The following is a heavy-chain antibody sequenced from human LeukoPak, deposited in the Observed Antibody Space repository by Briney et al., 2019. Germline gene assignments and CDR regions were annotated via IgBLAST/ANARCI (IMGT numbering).Heavy chain of an antibody. J-gene: IGHJ4*02. Sequence: SETLSLTCAVYGGSLSYYYWSWIRQPPEKGLEWIGEINRSGSTNYNPSLKSRVSISVDTSKNQFSLKLSSVTAADTAVYYFARGGFYCGDDCYVDYWGQGTLVTVSS. CDR1: GGSLSYYY. CDR2: INRSGST. V-gene: IGHV4-34*01. D-gene: IGHD2-21*02. CDR3: ARGGFYCGDDCYVDY.